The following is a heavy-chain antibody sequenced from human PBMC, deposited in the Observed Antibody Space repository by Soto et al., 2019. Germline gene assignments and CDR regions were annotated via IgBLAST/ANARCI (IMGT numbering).Heavy chain of an antibody. V-gene: IGHV3-74*01. CDR1: GFTFSSYW. CDR2: INSDGSST. CDR3: ARAGITLGLFEP. D-gene: IGHD1-7*01. Sequence: EVQLLESGGGLVQPGGSLRLSCAASGFTFSSYWMHWVRQAPGKGLVWVSRINSDGSSTSYADSVKGRFTISRDNAKNTVYLQMNSLRAEDTAVYYWARAGITLGLFEPWGQGTLVPVSS. J-gene: IGHJ5*02.